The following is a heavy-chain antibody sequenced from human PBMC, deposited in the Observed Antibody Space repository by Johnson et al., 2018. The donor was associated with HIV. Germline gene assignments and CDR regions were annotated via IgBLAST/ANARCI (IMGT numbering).Heavy chain of an antibody. CDR3: TTDLELAGLWFGELWDDAFDI. V-gene: IGHV3-15*01. D-gene: IGHD3-10*01. CDR1: GFTFINAW. Sequence: VQLVESGGGLVKPGGSLRLSCAASGFTFINAWMSWVRQAPGKGLEWVGRLKSRTDGETADYAAPVKGRFTISRDDSKNTLYLQMNSLKTEDTAVYYCTTDLELAGLWFGELWDDAFDIWGQGTMVTVSS. J-gene: IGHJ3*02. CDR2: LKSRTDGETA.